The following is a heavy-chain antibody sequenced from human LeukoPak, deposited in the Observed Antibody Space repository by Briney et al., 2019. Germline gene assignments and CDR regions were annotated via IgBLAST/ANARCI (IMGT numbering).Heavy chain of an antibody. V-gene: IGHV3-30*02. CDR1: GFTFSSYG. J-gene: IGHJ3*02. CDR2: IRYDGSNK. CDR3: AKDALWFGELLGAFDI. D-gene: IGHD3-10*01. Sequence: TGGSLRLSCAASGFTFSSYGMHWVRQAPGKGLEWVAFIRYDGSNKYYPDSVKGRFTISRDNSKNTLYLQMNSLRAEDTAVYYCAKDALWFGELLGAFDIWGQGTMVTVSS.